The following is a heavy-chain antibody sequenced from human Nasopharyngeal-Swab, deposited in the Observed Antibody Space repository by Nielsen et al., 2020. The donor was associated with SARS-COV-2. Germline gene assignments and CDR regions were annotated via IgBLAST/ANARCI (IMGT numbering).Heavy chain of an antibody. CDR2: VNHRDNSI. CDR3: ARELYSNKWGKAFDI. D-gene: IGHD6-13*01. Sequence: ASVKVSCKASENTFSSYYVHWVREAPGQGLEWMGLVNHRDNSISYAHKFQDRVTVTRDTSTSTVYMELSSLRSEDTAVYYCARELYSNKWGKAFDIWGHGTVVTVSS. V-gene: IGHV1-46*01. J-gene: IGHJ3*02. CDR1: ENTFSSYY.